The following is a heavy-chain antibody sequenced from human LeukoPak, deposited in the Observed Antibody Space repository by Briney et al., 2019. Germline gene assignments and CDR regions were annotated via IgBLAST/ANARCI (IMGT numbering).Heavy chain of an antibody. D-gene: IGHD2-15*01. Sequence: ASVKVSCKASGGTFSSYAISWVRQAPGQGLEWMGIINPSGGSTSYAQKFQGRVTMTRDTSTSTVYMELSSLRSEDTAVYYCARGGVAATRGWFDPWGQGTLVTVSS. CDR3: ARGGVAATRGWFDP. CDR2: INPSGGST. V-gene: IGHV1-46*01. CDR1: GGTFSSYA. J-gene: IGHJ5*02.